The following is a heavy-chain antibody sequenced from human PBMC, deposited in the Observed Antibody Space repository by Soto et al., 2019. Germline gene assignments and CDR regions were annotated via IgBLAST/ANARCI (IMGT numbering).Heavy chain of an antibody. CDR3: AKDFLIAVAGTYFDY. Sequence: EVQLLESGGGLVQPGGSLRLSCAASGFTFSSYAMSWFRRAPGKGLEWVSAISGSGGSTYYADSVKGRFTISRDNSKNTLYLQMSSLRAEDTAVYYCAKDFLIAVAGTYFDYWGQGTLVTVSS. J-gene: IGHJ4*02. D-gene: IGHD6-19*01. V-gene: IGHV3-23*01. CDR1: GFTFSSYA. CDR2: ISGSGGST.